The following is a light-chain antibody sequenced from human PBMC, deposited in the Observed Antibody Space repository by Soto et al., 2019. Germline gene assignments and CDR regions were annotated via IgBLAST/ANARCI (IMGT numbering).Light chain of an antibody. CDR1: ESLEHSDGNTY. Sequence: DIVITQTPLSSPVTLGQPASISCRSSESLEHSDGNTYLRWLQQRPGQPTRLLINKIPNRFSGVPDRFSGSGAGTDFTLKISRVEAEDVGVYYCMQATQFPRTFGQGTKLEIK. V-gene: IGKV2-24*01. CDR3: MQATQFPRT. J-gene: IGKJ2*01. CDR2: KIP.